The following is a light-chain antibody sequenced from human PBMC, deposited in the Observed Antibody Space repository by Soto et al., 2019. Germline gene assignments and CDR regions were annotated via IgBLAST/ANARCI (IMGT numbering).Light chain of an antibody. J-gene: IGKJ1*01. CDR1: QSVTNNY. CDR2: GAS. Sequence: DIKLTHSTGTLSLSPRERATLSCRSSQSVTNNYLAWYRLKPGQAPRLVIYGASNRATGIPDRFSASGSGTDFTLTISGLEPEDFAVYSCQQYSRAPLTFGQGTKADIK. V-gene: IGKV3-20*01. CDR3: QQYSRAPLT.